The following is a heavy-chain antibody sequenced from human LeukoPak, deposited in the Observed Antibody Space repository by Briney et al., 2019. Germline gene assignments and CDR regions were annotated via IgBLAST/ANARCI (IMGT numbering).Heavy chain of an antibody. CDR1: GYTFTGYY. V-gene: IGHV1-2*02. Sequence: ASVKVSCKASGYTFTGYYMHWVRQAPGQGLEWMGWINPNSGGTNYAQKFQGRVTMTRDTSISTAYMELSRLRSDDTAVYYCARDYGYYDSSGYGYWGQGTLVTVSS. D-gene: IGHD3-22*01. CDR2: INPNSGGT. CDR3: ARDYGYYDSSGYGY. J-gene: IGHJ4*02.